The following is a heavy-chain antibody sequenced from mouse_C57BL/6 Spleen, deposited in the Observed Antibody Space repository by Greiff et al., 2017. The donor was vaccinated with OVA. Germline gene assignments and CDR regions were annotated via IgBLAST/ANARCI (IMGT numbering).Heavy chain of an antibody. CDR3: ARTGTAQATGFAY. Sequence: QVQLKESGPGLVAPSQCLSITCTVSGFSLTSYAISWVRQPPGKGLEWLGEIWTGGGTNYNSALKSRLSICKDNSKSQVFLKMNSLQTDDTARYYCARTGTAQATGFAYWGQGTLVTVSA. CDR1: GFSLTSYA. CDR2: IWTGGGT. J-gene: IGHJ3*01. D-gene: IGHD3-2*02. V-gene: IGHV2-9-1*01.